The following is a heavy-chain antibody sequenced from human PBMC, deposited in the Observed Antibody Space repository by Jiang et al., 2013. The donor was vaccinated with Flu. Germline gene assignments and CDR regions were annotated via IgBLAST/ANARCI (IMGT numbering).Heavy chain of an antibody. D-gene: IGHD5-18*01. CDR2: IYYSGST. J-gene: IGHJ6*02. CDR3: ASSYGWILNLYYYYGMDV. Sequence: GSGLVKPSETLSLTCTVSGGSISSSSYYWGWIRQPPGKGLEWIGSIYYSGSTYYNPSLKSRVTISVDTSKNQFSLKLSSVTAADTAVYYCASSYGWILNLYYYYGMDVWGQGTTVTVSS. V-gene: IGHV4-39*07. CDR1: GGSISSSSYY.